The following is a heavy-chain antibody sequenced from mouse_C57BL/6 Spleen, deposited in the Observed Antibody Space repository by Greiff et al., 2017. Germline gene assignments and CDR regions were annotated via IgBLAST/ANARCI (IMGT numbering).Heavy chain of an antibody. CDR1: GYAFSSYW. V-gene: IGHV1-80*01. CDR3: ARGDWAWFAY. CDR2: IYPGDGAT. D-gene: IGHD4-1*01. Sequence: VQLQQSGAELVKPGASVKISCKASGYAFSSYWMNWVKQRPGKGLEWIGQIYPGDGATNYTGKFKGKATLTAAKSSSTAYMQLSSLTSEDSAVYFCARGDWAWFAYWGQGTLVTVSA. J-gene: IGHJ3*01.